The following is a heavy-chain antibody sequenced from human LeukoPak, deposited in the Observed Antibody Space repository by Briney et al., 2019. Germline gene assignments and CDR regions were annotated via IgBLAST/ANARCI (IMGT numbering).Heavy chain of an antibody. CDR2: VDHTGST. D-gene: IGHD1-1*01. CDR1: GGSFSGYY. J-gene: IGHJ6*03. Sequence: SETLSLTCAVYGGSFSGYYWTWIRQPPGKGLEWIGYVDHTGSTNFHPSLNGRVSISRDTPKNLFSLRLRSVTAADTAVYFCARGRVSSSTWYSTYYYYFYMDVWGKGTTVTVSS. CDR3: ARGRVSSSTWYSTYYYYFYMDV. V-gene: IGHV4-59*01.